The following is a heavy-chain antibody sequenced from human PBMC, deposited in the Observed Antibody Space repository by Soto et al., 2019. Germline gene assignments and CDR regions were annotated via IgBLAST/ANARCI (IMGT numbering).Heavy chain of an antibody. D-gene: IGHD3-9*01. Sequence: SETLSLTCAVSGGSISSSNWWSWVRQPPGKGLEWIGEIYHSGSTNYNPSLKSRVTISVDKSKNQFSLKLSSVTAADTAVYYCARGLTNYYYYGMDVWGQGTTVTVSS. CDR3: ARGLTNYYYYGMDV. CDR1: GGSISSSNW. V-gene: IGHV4-4*02. J-gene: IGHJ6*02. CDR2: IYHSGST.